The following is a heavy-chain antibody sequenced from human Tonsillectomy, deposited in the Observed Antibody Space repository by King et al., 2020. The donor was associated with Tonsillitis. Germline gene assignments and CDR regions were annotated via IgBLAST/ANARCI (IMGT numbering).Heavy chain of an antibody. CDR2: ISSSSSTI. CDR1: GFTLSSYS. D-gene: IGHD2-15*01. Sequence: VQLVESGGGLVQPGGSLRLSCAASGFTLSSYSMNWVRQAPGKGLEWVSYISSSSSTIYDADSVKGRFTISRDNAKNSLYLQMNSLRAEDTAVYYCARDRHGWDAFDGWGRGTMVTVSS. J-gene: IGHJ3*01. V-gene: IGHV3-48*04. CDR3: ARDRHGWDAFDG.